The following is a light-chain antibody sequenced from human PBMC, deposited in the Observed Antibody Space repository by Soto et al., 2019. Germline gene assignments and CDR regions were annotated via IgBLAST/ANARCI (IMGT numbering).Light chain of an antibody. V-gene: IGLV1-44*01. CDR3: AAWDDSLNGWV. Sequence: QAVVTQPPSASGTPGQRVTISCSGSSSNIGSNSVNWYQQVPGTAPKLLIYSNNQRPSGVPDRFSGSKSGTSASLAISGLQSEDEADYYCAAWDDSLNGWVFGGGTKLTVL. J-gene: IGLJ3*02. CDR2: SNN. CDR1: SSNIGSNS.